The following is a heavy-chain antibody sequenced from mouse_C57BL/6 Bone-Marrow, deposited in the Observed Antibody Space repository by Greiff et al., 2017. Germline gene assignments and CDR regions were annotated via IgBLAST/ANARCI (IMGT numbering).Heavy chain of an antibody. V-gene: IGHV5-4*01. CDR2: ISAGGSYT. Sequence: DVMLVEPGGGLVKPGASVKLSCAASGFTFSSYAMPWVRQTPEQSLEWVATISAGGSYTYYPDNVKGRFTISGDNANNNLYLQMSHLKSEDTAMYYCAREGDGDDWGKGTTLTVSS. CDR3: AREGDGDD. CDR1: GFTFSSYA. J-gene: IGHJ2*01. D-gene: IGHD1-2*01.